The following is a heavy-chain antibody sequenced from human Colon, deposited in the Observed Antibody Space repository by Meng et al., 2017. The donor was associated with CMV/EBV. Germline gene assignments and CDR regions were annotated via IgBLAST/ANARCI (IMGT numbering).Heavy chain of an antibody. CDR3: ARAGGSYRSATYPPPGNWFGP. D-gene: IGHD6-19*01. Sequence: SETLSLTCNVSGGSISNYYWSWIRQPPGKGLEWIGYIYYTGRTNYRPSLKSRVTISVDTSNNQFSLKLTSVTAADTAVYYCARAGGSYRSATYPPPGNWFGPWGQGALVTVSS. J-gene: IGHJ5*02. CDR1: GGSISNYY. CDR2: IYYTGRT. V-gene: IGHV4-59*01.